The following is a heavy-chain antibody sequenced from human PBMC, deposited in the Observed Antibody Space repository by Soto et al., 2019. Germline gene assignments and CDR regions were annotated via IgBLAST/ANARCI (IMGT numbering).Heavy chain of an antibody. V-gene: IGHV3-23*01. CDR1: GFTFSSYA. Sequence: GGSLRLSCAASGFTFSSYAMSWVRQAPGKGLEWVSAISGSGGSTYYADSVKGRFTISRDNSKNTLYLQMNSLRAEDTAVYYCAKTEVDSSGYYFVTSFDYWGQGTLVTVSS. CDR3: AKTEVDSSGYYFVTSFDY. CDR2: ISGSGGST. D-gene: IGHD3-22*01. J-gene: IGHJ4*02.